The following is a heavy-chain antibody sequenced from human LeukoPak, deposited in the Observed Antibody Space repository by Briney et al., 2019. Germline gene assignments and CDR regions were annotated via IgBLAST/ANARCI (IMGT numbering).Heavy chain of an antibody. CDR3: VYRGRGGSWFDP. Sequence: ESGPTLVKPTQTLTLTCTFSGFSLKSNGVGVGWIRQPPGKALERLALIFWDDNERYSPSLKSRLTITKDTSKNQVVLTMTNMDPVDTATYYCVYRGRGGSWFDPWGQGTLVTVSS. V-gene: IGHV2-5*02. J-gene: IGHJ5*02. CDR1: GFSLKSNGVG. D-gene: IGHD3-16*01. CDR2: IFWDDNE.